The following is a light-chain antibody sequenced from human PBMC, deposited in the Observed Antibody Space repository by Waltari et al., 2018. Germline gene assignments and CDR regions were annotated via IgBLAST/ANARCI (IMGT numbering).Light chain of an antibody. CDR1: SRDIGVFHS. V-gene: IGLV2-14*03. CDR2: AVS. Sequence: QSALTPPASVSGSPGQPITISCTGPSRDIGVFHSVSWYQQHPGKVPKLLIYAVSKRPSGVSNRFSGSKSGNTASLTISGLQAEDEADYYCSSYTNSNTWVFGGGTKLTVL. CDR3: SSYTNSNTWV. J-gene: IGLJ3*02.